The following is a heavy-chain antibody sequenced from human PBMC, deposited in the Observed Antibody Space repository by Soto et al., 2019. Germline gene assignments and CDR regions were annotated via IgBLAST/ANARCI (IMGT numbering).Heavy chain of an antibody. CDR1: GDSITSGSFY. Sequence: PSETLSLTCNVSGDSITSGSFYWGWIRQPPGRGLEWIGSFYDNGNTNYNPSLKSRVTFSVDTSKNQFFLKLTSVTAADTAVYYCARRWWVAVAGSAFDYWGHGILVTVS. V-gene: IGHV4-39*01. CDR2: FYDNGNT. D-gene: IGHD6-19*01. CDR3: ARRWWVAVAGSAFDY. J-gene: IGHJ4*01.